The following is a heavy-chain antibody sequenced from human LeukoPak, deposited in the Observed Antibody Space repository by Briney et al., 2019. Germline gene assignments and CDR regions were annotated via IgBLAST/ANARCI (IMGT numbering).Heavy chain of an antibody. D-gene: IGHD3-10*01. CDR2: ISASSSSI. Sequence: GGSLRLSCAASGFTFSGYSMNWVRQAVGKGLEWVSYISASSSSIYYADSVKGRFTISRDNAKNSLYLQMNSLRDEDTAVYYCARRVAGRPGADYFQHWGQGILVTVSS. CDR3: ARRVAGRPGADYFQH. V-gene: IGHV3-48*02. J-gene: IGHJ1*01. CDR1: GFTFSGYS.